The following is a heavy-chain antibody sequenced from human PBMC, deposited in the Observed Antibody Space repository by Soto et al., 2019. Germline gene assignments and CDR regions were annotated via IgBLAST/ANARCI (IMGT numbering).Heavy chain of an antibody. CDR2: INAGNGNT. CDR3: ARDQVWATGTTEYYFDY. D-gene: IGHD1-7*01. Sequence: GASVKVSCKASGYTFTSYAMHWVRQAPGQRLEWMGWINAGNGNTKYSQKFQGRVTITRDTSASTAYMELSSLRSEDTAVYYCARDQVWATGTTEYYFDYWGQGTLVTVSS. V-gene: IGHV1-3*01. J-gene: IGHJ4*02. CDR1: GYTFTSYA.